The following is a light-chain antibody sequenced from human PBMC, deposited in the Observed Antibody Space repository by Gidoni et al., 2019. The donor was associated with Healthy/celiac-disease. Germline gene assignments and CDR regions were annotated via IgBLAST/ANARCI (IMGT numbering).Light chain of an antibody. V-gene: IGKV3-11*01. CDR3: QQRST. CDR1: QSVSSY. J-gene: IGKJ2*01. CDR2: DAS. Sequence: EIVLTQSPATLSLSPGERAPLSGRASQSVSSYLAWYQQKPGQAPRPLIYDASNRATGIPARFSGSGSGTDFTLTISSLEPEDFAVHYCQQRSTFGQGTKLEIK.